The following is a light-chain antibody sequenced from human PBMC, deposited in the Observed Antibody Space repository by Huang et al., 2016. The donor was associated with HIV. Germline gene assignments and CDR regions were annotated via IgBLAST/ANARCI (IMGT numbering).Light chain of an antibody. CDR1: RSVSTH. Sequence: EIVMTQSPGTLSVSPGKRVTLSCRANRSVSTHLAWYQQRPGQAPKLLIYGSSTRAPGVPARFSGSGSATDFSLNISSLQFEDFAVYYCHQYNNWLLSFGGGTRVDI. CDR2: GSS. V-gene: IGKV3-15*01. CDR3: HQYNNWLLS. J-gene: IGKJ4*01.